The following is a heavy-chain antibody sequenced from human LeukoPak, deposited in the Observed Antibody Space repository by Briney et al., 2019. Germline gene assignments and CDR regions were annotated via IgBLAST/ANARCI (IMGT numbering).Heavy chain of an antibody. CDR1: GSSISSGSYY. J-gene: IGHJ4*02. D-gene: IGHD1-26*01. CDR3: ARGGGSCDY. V-gene: IGHV4-61*02. CDR2: IYTSGST. Sequence: SETLSLTCTVSGSSISSGSYYWSWIRQPAGKGLEWIGRIYTSGSTNYNPSLKSRVTMSVDASKNQFSLKLSSVTAADTAVYYCARGGGSCDYWGQGTLVTVSS.